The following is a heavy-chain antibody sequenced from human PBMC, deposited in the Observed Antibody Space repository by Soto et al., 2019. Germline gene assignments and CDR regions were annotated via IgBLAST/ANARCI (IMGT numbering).Heavy chain of an antibody. CDR2: IYYSGST. V-gene: IGHV4-59*01. Sequence: SETLSLTCTVSGGSISSYYWSWIRQPPGKGLEWIGYIYYSGSTNYNPSPKSRVTISVDTSKNQFSLKLSSVTAADTAVYYCARASRGYQLSTLMDVWGQGTTVTVSS. J-gene: IGHJ6*02. CDR1: GGSISSYY. CDR3: ARASRGYQLSTLMDV. D-gene: IGHD2-2*01.